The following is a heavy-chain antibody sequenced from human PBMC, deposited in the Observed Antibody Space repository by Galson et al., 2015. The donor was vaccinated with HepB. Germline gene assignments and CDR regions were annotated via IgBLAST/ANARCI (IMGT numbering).Heavy chain of an antibody. CDR2: IIPILGIA. D-gene: IGHD4-11*01. CDR3: ARDNYSNFYWFDP. J-gene: IGHJ5*02. CDR1: GGTFSSYA. Sequence: SVKVSCKASGGTFSSYAISWVRQAPGQGLEWMGRIIPILGIANYAQKFQGRVTITADKSTSTAYMELSSLRSEDTAVYYCARDNYSNFYWFDPWGQGTLVTVSS. V-gene: IGHV1-69*04.